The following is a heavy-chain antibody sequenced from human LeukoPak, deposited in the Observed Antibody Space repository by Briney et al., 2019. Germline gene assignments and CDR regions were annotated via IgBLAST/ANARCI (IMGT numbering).Heavy chain of an antibody. Sequence: SETLSLTCTVSGGSISTYYWGWIRQPPGKGLEWIGSIYYSGSTYYNPSLKSRVTISVDTPKNQFSLKLSSVTAADTAVYYCANDIDFGNFDYWGQGTLVTVSS. CDR2: IYYSGST. CDR3: ANDIDFGNFDY. CDR1: GGSISTYY. V-gene: IGHV4-39*07. J-gene: IGHJ4*02. D-gene: IGHD3-9*01.